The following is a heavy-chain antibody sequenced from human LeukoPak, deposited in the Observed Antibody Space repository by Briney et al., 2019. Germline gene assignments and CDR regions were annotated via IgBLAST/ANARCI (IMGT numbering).Heavy chain of an antibody. D-gene: IGHD6-6*01. CDR1: GFTFDDYA. J-gene: IGHJ4*02. Sequence: GGSLRLSCAASGFTFDDYAMHWVRQAPGKGLEWVSLISGDGGSTYYADSVKGRFTISRGNSKNSLYLQMNSLRTEDTALYYCANGQGSSSMVDYWGQGSLVTVSS. CDR3: ANGQGSSSMVDY. V-gene: IGHV3-43*02. CDR2: ISGDGGST.